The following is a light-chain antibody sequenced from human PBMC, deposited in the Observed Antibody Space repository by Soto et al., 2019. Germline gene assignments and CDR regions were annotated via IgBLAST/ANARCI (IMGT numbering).Light chain of an antibody. Sequence: DIQMTQSPSSLSASVGDRVTITFRASQGISTYLNWYQQKPGKAPKLLIYKASSLESGVPSRFSGSGSGTEFTLTISSLQPDDFATYYCQQYNSYSWTFGQGTKVDIK. CDR3: QQYNSYSWT. CDR2: KAS. V-gene: IGKV1-5*03. CDR1: QGISTY. J-gene: IGKJ1*01.